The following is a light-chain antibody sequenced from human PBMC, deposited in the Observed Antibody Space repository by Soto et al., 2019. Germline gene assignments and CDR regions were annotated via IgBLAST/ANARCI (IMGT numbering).Light chain of an antibody. CDR3: CSYAGSTILDV. V-gene: IGLV2-23*02. CDR1: NSDVGSYNL. Sequence: QSALTQPASVSGSPGQSITISCTGTNSDVGSYNLVSWYQQHPGKAPKLMIYEVSKRPSGVSNRFSGSKSGNTASLTNSGLQAEDEADYYCCSYAGSTILDVFGTGTKVTVL. J-gene: IGLJ1*01. CDR2: EVS.